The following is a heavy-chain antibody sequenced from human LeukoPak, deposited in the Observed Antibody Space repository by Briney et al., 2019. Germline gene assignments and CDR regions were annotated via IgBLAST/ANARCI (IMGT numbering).Heavy chain of an antibody. CDR2: VYPGDSDA. Sequence: GESLKISCKGSGYSFTNYWIGWVRQMPGKGLKWMGIVYPGDSDARYSPSFQGQVTISADKSISTAYLQWSSLKASDTAMYYCARRRDLYSGSYYPFDYWGQGTLVTVSS. CDR1: GYSFTNYW. D-gene: IGHD1-26*01. J-gene: IGHJ4*02. V-gene: IGHV5-51*01. CDR3: ARRRDLYSGSYYPFDY.